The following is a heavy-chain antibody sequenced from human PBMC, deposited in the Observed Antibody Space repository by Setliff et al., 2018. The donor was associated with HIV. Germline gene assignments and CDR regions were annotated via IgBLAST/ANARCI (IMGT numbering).Heavy chain of an antibody. CDR2: IYYSGST. D-gene: IGHD3-16*01. CDR3: ARGTLYYDYVWGTPFPFDY. J-gene: IGHJ4*02. Sequence: SETLSLTCTVSGGSISSHFWSWIRQPPGKGLEWIGSIYYSGSTNYNPSLKSRVTITVVTSKNQFSLKLSSVTAADTAVYYCARGTLYYDYVWGTPFPFDYWGQGTLVTVSS. CDR1: GGSISSHF. V-gene: IGHV4-59*11.